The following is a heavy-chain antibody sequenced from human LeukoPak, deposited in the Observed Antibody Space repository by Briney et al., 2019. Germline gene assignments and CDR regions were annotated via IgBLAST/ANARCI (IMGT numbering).Heavy chain of an antibody. CDR3: ARSPSPLPYYYYYMDV. CDR1: GFTFSSYA. J-gene: IGHJ6*03. Sequence: GGSLRLSCAASGFTFSSYAMHWVRQAPGKGLEYVSAISSNGGSTYYANSVKGRFTISRDNSKNTLYLQMGSLRAEDMAVYYCARSPSPLPYYYYYMDVWGKGTTVTISS. V-gene: IGHV3-64*01. CDR2: ISSNGGST.